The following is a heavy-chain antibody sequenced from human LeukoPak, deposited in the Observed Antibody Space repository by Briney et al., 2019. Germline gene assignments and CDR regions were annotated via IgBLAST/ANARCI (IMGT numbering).Heavy chain of an antibody. D-gene: IGHD1-26*01. CDR3: VKGGLGSTDWFDP. CDR2: ISDGGGRT. V-gene: IGHV3-23*01. CDR1: GFTFSSYA. Sequence: PGGSLRLSCSASGFTFSSYAMSWVRQAPGKGLEWVSAISDGGGRTYYADSVKGWFTISRDNSKNTLYLQMNRLRAEDTAVYYCVKGGLGSTDWFDPWGQGTLVTVSS. J-gene: IGHJ5*02.